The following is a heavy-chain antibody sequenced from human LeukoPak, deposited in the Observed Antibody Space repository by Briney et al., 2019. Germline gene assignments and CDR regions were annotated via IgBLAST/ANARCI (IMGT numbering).Heavy chain of an antibody. D-gene: IGHD3-10*01. J-gene: IGHJ4*02. CDR3: AKDRAMVRGVMFDY. CDR1: GFTFDDYA. CDR2: ISWNSGNI. V-gene: IGHV3-9*01. Sequence: PGRSLRLSCVASGFTFDDYAMHWVRQAPGKGLEWVSGISWNSGNIGYADSVKGRFTISRDNAKNSLYLQMNSLRAEDTALYYCAKDRAMVRGVMFDYWGQGTLVTVSS.